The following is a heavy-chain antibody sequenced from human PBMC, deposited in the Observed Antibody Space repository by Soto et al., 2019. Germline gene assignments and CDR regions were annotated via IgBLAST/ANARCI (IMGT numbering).Heavy chain of an antibody. CDR3: ATELKDMEAFDI. V-gene: IGHV3-33*01. CDR1: GFSFSTYG. CDR2: IWNDGSNK. D-gene: IGHD1-7*01. Sequence: QVQLVESGGGVVQPGMSLRLSCVASGFSFSTYGMHWVRQAPGKGLEWVAMIWNDGSNKYYANSVGVRFTISRDNSMNTLYLQMNSLREEDSDVYYCATELKDMEAFDIWRRGTIITVSS. J-gene: IGHJ3*02.